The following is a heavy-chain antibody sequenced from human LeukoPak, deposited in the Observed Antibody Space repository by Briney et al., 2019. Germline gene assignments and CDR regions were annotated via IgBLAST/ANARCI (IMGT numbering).Heavy chain of an antibody. CDR3: ARDSRGPLRYCSSTSCYSTATYWYFDL. V-gene: IGHV4-61*02. CDR2: IYTSGST. J-gene: IGHJ2*01. D-gene: IGHD2-2*01. Sequence: PSETLSLTCTVSGGSISSGSYYWSWIRQPAGKGLERIGRIYTSGSTNYNPSLKSRVTISVDTSKNQFSLKLSSVTAADTAVYYCARDSRGPLRYCSSTSCYSTATYWYFDLWGRGTLVTVSS. CDR1: GGSISSGSYY.